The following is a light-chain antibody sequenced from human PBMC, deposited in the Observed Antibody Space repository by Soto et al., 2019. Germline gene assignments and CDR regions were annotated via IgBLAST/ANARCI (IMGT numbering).Light chain of an antibody. CDR2: GAS. CDR3: KQYNSWPT. J-gene: IGKJ5*01. CDR1: QSIRNN. Sequence: VMTQSPATLSVSPGDSVTLSCRASQSIRNNLAWYQQKPGQAPRLLIDGASTRATGIQASFSGSGSGTESALTIRSLQSEDVAVYYCKQYNSWPTFGQGTRLEIK. V-gene: IGKV3-15*01.